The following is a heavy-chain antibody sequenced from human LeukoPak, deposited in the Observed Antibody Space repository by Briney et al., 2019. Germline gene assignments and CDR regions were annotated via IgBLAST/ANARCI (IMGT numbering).Heavy chain of an antibody. Sequence: PGGSLRLSCAASGFTFSNTAMSWVRQAPGKGLEWLSIISGSGLNASYADSVKGRFTISRDNSKSTLFLQMNSLRAEDTALYYCVKRTMAGVLERRTYYFDYWGQGSLVTVSP. D-gene: IGHD2-2*01. CDR3: VKRTMAGVLERRTYYFDY. J-gene: IGHJ4*02. CDR2: ISGSGLNA. V-gene: IGHV3-23*01. CDR1: GFTFSNTA.